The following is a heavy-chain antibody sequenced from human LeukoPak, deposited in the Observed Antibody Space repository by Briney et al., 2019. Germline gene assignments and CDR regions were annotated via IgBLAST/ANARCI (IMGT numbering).Heavy chain of an antibody. D-gene: IGHD3-22*01. J-gene: IGHJ4*02. CDR3: ARRRRYYYDSSGPDTYYYFDY. Sequence: PSETLSLTCTVSGGSISSGGYYWSWIRQHPGKGLEWIGYIYYSGSTYYNPSLKSRVTISVDTSKNQFSLKLSSVTAADTAVYYCARRRRYYYDSSGPDTYYYFDYWGQGTLVTVSS. V-gene: IGHV4-31*03. CDR2: IYYSGST. CDR1: GGSISSGGYY.